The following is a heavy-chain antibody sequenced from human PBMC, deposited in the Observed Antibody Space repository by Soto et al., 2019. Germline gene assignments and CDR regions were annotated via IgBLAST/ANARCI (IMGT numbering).Heavy chain of an antibody. CDR1: GFTFSDYY. D-gene: IGHD6-13*01. J-gene: IGHJ3*02. CDR2: ISSSGSTI. Sequence: GGSLRLSCAASGFTFSDYYMSWIRQAPGKGREWVSYISSSGSTISYADSVKGLFTISRYNSKNSLYLQMNSLRAEDTAVYYCASAEISPEIIAAAGTGPYDAFDIWGHGTMVTVSS. CDR3: ASAEISPEIIAAAGTGPYDAFDI. V-gene: IGHV3-11*01.